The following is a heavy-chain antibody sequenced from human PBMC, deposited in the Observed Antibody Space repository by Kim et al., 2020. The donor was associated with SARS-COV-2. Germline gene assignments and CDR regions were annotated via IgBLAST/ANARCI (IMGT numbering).Heavy chain of an antibody. CDR2: IYPGDSDT. Sequence: GESLKISCKGSGYSFTSYWIGWVRQMPGKGLEWMGIIYPGDSDTRYSPSFQGQVTISADKSISTAYLHWSSLKASDTAMYYCARDLLVRGDYYYGMDVWGQGTTVTVSS. V-gene: IGHV5-51*01. D-gene: IGHD3-10*01. CDR1: GYSFTSYW. CDR3: ARDLLVRGDYYYGMDV. J-gene: IGHJ6*02.